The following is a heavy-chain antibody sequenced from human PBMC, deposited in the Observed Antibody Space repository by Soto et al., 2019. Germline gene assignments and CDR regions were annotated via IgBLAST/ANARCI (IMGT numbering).Heavy chain of an antibody. J-gene: IGHJ6*03. D-gene: IGHD2-2*01. CDR3: ARRYFSSPNGYDNYYYYMGV. V-gene: IGHV3-21*06. Sequence: PGGSLRLSCAASGFTFSSYSMNWVRQAPGKGLEWVSSISSSNSYISYGDSVKGRFTISRDNAKNSLYLQMNSLRAEDTAVYYCARRYFSSPNGYDNYYYYMGVWGKGTTVTVSS. CDR2: ISSSNSYI. CDR1: GFTFSSYS.